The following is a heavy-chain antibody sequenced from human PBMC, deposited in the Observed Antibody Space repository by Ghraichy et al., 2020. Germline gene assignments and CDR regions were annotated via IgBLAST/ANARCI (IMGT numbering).Heavy chain of an antibody. Sequence: GGSLRLSCAASGFTFSSYGLHWVRQAPGKGLEWLSLISYDGTNKYFADSVKGRFSISRDNSKNTLYLQMNSLRPDDTAVYYCARDSYCSSARCNFEMDVWGKGTTVTVSS. J-gene: IGHJ6*04. CDR3: ARDSYCSSARCNFEMDV. CDR2: ISYDGTNK. V-gene: IGHV3-30-3*01. D-gene: IGHD2-15*01. CDR1: GFTFSSYG.